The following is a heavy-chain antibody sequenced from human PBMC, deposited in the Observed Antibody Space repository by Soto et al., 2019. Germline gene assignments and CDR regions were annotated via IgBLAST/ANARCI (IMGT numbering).Heavy chain of an antibody. CDR3: AKEEIVVVPAASPSFDY. J-gene: IGHJ4*02. V-gene: IGHV3-23*01. D-gene: IGHD2-2*01. CDR1: GFTFSSYA. Sequence: EVQLLESGGGLVQPRGSLRLSCAASGFTFSSYAMSWVRQAPGKGLEWVSAISGSGGSTYYADSVKGRFTISRDNSKNTLYLQMNSLRAEDTAVYYCAKEEIVVVPAASPSFDYWGQGTLVTVSS. CDR2: ISGSGGST.